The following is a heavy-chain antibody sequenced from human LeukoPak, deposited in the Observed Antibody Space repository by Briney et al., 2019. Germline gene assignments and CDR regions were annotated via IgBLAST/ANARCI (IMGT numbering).Heavy chain of an antibody. Sequence: SETLSLTCAVYGGSFSDYYWSWIRQPPGKGLERIGEINHSGTTNYSPSPKSRVSISVDTSKNQFSLKLNSVTAADAAMYYCASHYSSGSYRYTGSFDSWGQGMLVNVSS. J-gene: IGHJ4*02. CDR1: GGSFSDYY. CDR3: ASHYSSGSYRYTGSFDS. D-gene: IGHD3-16*02. V-gene: IGHV4-34*01. CDR2: INHSGTT.